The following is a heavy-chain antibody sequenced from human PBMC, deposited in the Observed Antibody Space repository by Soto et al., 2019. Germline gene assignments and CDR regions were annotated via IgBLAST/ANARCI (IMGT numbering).Heavy chain of an antibody. CDR3: ARLVAGGPYYYYYYGMDV. CDR2: INHSGST. Sequence: SETLSLTCTVSGGSVSSGSYYWSWIRQPPGKGLEWIGEINHSGSTNYNPSLKSRVTISVDTSKNQFSLKLSSVTAADTAVYYCARLVAGGPYYYYYYGMDVWGQGTTVTVSS. V-gene: IGHV4-61*01. D-gene: IGHD6-19*01. CDR1: GGSVSSGSYY. J-gene: IGHJ6*02.